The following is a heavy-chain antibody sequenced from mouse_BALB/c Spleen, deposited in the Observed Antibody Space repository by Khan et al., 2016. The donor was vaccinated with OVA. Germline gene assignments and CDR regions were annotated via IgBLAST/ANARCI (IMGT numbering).Heavy chain of an antibody. J-gene: IGHJ2*01. Sequence: EVKLLESGPGLVKPSQSLSLTCTVTGYSITSDYAWNWIRQFPGNKLEWMGFISYSGNTKYNPSLKSRISINRDTSKNQFFLQLNSVTTEDTATYYCARVYGGDFDYWGQGTTLTVSS. CDR2: ISYSGNT. V-gene: IGHV3-2*02. CDR1: GYSITSDYA. CDR3: ARVYGGDFDY. D-gene: IGHD1-1*01.